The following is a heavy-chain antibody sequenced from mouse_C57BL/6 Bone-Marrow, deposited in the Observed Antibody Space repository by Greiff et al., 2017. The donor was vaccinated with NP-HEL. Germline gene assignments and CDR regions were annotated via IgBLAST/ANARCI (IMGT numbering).Heavy chain of an antibody. CDR2: IDPENGDT. Sequence: VQLQQSGAELVRPGASVKLSCTASGFNIKDDYMHWVKQRPEQGLEWIGWIDPENGDTEYASKFQGKATITADTSSNTAYLQLSSRTSEDTAVYYCTTQYYYAMDYWGQGTSVTVSS. V-gene: IGHV14-4*01. CDR1: GFNIKDDY. CDR3: TTQYYYAMDY. J-gene: IGHJ4*01.